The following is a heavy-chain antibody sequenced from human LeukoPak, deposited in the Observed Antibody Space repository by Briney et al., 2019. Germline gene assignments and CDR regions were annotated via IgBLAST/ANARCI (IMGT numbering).Heavy chain of an antibody. J-gene: IGHJ4*02. D-gene: IGHD6-19*01. CDR1: GFTFSRTS. Sequence: KPGGSLRLSCAASGFTFSRTSMNWVRQAPGKGLEWVSSISSGSSYIFYADSVKGRFTISRDNAKNSLYLRMNSLRAEDTALYYCARGGSTGWYSFDYWGQGTLVTVSS. CDR2: ISSGSSYI. V-gene: IGHV3-21*04. CDR3: ARGGSTGWYSFDY.